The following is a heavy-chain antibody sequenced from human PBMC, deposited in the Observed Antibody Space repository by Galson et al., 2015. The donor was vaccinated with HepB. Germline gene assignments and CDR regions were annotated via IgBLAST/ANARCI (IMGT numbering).Heavy chain of an antibody. CDR3: ARDLPEYSSSPADY. Sequence: SLRLSCAASGFTFSSYSMNWVRQAPGKGLEWVSSISSSSSYIYYADSVKGRFTISRDNARNSLYLQMNSLRAEDTAVYYCARDLPEYSSSPADYWGQGTLVTVSS. D-gene: IGHD6-6*01. J-gene: IGHJ4*02. CDR1: GFTFSSYS. V-gene: IGHV3-21*01. CDR2: ISSSSSYI.